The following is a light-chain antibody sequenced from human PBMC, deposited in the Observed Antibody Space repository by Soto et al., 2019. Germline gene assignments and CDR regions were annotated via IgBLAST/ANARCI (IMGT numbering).Light chain of an antibody. CDR2: ASS. CDR3: QQYAISPWT. CDR1: QSVSTSY. J-gene: IGKJ1*01. V-gene: IGKV3-20*01. Sequence: EIALTQSPGTLSLSPGERATLSCRASQSVSTSYVAWYQQTPGQAPRLLIYASSSRATGIPDRFSGSGSGTDFTLTISRLEPEDFAVYYCQQYAISPWTFGQGTKVEIK.